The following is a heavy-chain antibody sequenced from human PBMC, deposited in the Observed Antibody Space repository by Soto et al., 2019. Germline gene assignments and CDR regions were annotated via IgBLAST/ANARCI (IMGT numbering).Heavy chain of an antibody. CDR1: GGSISSSSYY. V-gene: IGHV4-39*01. CDR2: IYYSGST. J-gene: IGHJ4*02. D-gene: IGHD3-10*01. CDR3: ARRIYGSGSYYFDY. Sequence: SETLSLTCTVSGGSISSSSYYWGWIRQPPGKGLEWIGSIYYSGSTYYNPPLKSRVTISVDTAKNQFSLKLSSVTAADTAVYYCARRIYGSGSYYFDYWGQGTLVTVSS.